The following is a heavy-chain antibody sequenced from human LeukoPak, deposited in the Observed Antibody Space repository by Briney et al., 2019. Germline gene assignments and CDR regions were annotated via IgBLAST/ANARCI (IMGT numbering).Heavy chain of an antibody. Sequence: PSETLSPTCTVSGGSISSYSWSWIRQPAGNALEWIGRIHTSGNTNYNPSLRSRVTMSVDTSKNQFSLRLNSVTAADTAVYYCARGSGGGSGSYYRDHYYGMDVWGPGTTVTVS. CDR1: GGSISSYS. CDR2: IHTSGNT. D-gene: IGHD3-10*01. V-gene: IGHV4-4*07. J-gene: IGHJ6*02. CDR3: ARGSGGGSGSYYRDHYYGMDV.